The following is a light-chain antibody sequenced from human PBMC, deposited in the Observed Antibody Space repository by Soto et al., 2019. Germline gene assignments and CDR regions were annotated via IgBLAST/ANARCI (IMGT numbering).Light chain of an antibody. Sequence: ETVLTQSPATLSLSPGERATLSCRASRSISTYLAWYQQKPGQAPRLLIYEALNRATGIPARFSDSGSGTDFPLTISSLEPEDVPGYYCQQRNNWPRTFGGGTKVDIK. CDR2: EAL. V-gene: IGKV3-11*01. J-gene: IGKJ4*02. CDR1: RSISTY. CDR3: QQRNNWPRT.